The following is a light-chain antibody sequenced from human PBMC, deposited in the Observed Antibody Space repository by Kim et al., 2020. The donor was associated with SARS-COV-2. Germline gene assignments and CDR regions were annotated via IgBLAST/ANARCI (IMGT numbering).Light chain of an antibody. CDR2: AAS. Sequence: SVGDRVTISGRASQDISNYSACFQLKPAKAPKLLIYAASALQPGVPSRFSGSGSGTDFTLTVTSLQPEDVATYYCQKCDSAPWTFGQGTKVDIK. V-gene: IGKV1-27*01. CDR3: QKCDSAPWT. CDR1: QDISNY. J-gene: IGKJ1*01.